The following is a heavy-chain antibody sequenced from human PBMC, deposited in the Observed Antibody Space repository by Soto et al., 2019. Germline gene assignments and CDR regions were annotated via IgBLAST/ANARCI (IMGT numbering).Heavy chain of an antibody. Sequence: QVQLVQAGAEVKKPGASVKVSCKASGYTFINYDINWVRQATGQGLEWVGWMNPDSGNTGYAQNFQGRVTMTGNTPISSVYMELSSLTSEDTAVYYCARRRGSNGWFDLWGKGTLVTVSS. CDR3: ARRRGSNGWFDL. CDR1: GYTFINYD. J-gene: IGHJ5*02. CDR2: MNPDSGNT. V-gene: IGHV1-8*01. D-gene: IGHD2-8*01.